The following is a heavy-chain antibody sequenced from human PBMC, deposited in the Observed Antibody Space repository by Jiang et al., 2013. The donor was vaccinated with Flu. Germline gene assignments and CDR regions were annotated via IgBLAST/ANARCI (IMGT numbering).Heavy chain of an antibody. CDR1: GFTFSSYA. CDR3: ARDYYDSSGFPDY. J-gene: IGHJ4*02. CDR2: ISYDGSNK. Sequence: VQLLESGGGVVQPGRSLRLSCAASGFTFSSYAMHWVRQAPGKGLEWVAVISYDGSNKYYADSVKGRFTISRDNSKNTLYLQMNSLRAEDTAVYYCARDYYDSSGFPDYWGQGTLVTVSS. D-gene: IGHD3-22*01. V-gene: IGHV3-30-3*01.